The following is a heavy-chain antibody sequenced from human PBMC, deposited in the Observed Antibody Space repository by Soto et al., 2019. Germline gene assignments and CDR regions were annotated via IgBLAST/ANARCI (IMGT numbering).Heavy chain of an antibody. D-gene: IGHD6-19*01. V-gene: IGHV1-69*01. CDR2: IVPLPGTT. CDR1: GGTFTKYA. Sequence: QVQLVQSGAAVRKPGSSVKVSCKASGGTFTKYAITWVRQAPRQGLEWLGGIVPLPGTTNYAQKFRGRVTISADESTSTAYWELGSLRSEDTAVYYCASGVGGLGGSSGWPDYAFDVWGQGTMVIVSS. CDR3: ASGVGGLGGSSGWPDYAFDV. J-gene: IGHJ3*01.